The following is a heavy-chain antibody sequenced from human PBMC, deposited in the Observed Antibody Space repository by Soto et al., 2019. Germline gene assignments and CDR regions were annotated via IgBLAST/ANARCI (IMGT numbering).Heavy chain of an antibody. CDR3: AREPNKPRDYDYIWGSYRNYFDY. V-gene: IGHV3-48*01. CDR1: GFTFSSYS. Sequence: EVQLVESGGGLVQPGGSLRLSCAASGFTFSSYSMNWVRQAPGKGLEWVSYISSSSSTIYYADSVKGRFTNSRDNAKNSLYLQMNSLRAEDTAVYYCAREPNKPRDYDYIWGSYRNYFDYWGQGTLVTVSS. J-gene: IGHJ4*02. CDR2: ISSSSSTI. D-gene: IGHD3-16*02.